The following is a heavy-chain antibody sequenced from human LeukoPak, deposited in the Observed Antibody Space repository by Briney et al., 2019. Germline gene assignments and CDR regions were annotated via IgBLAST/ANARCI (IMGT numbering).Heavy chain of an antibody. CDR2: ISGYNGNT. V-gene: IGHV1-18*01. D-gene: IGHD3-9*01. CDR3: ATGYPKRRPSDMLTVPLFDY. CDR1: GQTFSSYG. Sequence: ASVKVSCKTSGQTFSSYGFSWVRQAPGQGLERMGWISGYNGNTKFEGKFQDRVTMTTDTSTNTAYMELRSLRSDDTATYYCATGYPKRRPSDMLTVPLFDYWGQGSLVIVSS. J-gene: IGHJ4*02.